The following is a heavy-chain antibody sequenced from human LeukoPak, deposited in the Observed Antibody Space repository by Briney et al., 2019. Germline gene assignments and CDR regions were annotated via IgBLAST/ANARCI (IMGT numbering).Heavy chain of an antibody. CDR2: ISAYNGNT. D-gene: IGHD6-19*01. CDR3: ARWQSLKFEQWLVQDRFDP. J-gene: IGHJ5*02. V-gene: IGHV1-18*04. Sequence: ASVKVSCKASGYTFTSYGISWVRQAPGQGLEWMGWISAYNGNTNYAQKLQGRVTMTTDTSTSTAYMELRSLRSDDTAVYYCARWQSLKFEQWLVQDRFDPWGQGTLVTVSS. CDR1: GYTFTSYG.